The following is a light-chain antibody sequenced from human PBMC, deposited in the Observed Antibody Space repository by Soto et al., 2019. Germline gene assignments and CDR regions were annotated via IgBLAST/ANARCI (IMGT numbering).Light chain of an antibody. V-gene: IGKV3-20*01. Sequence: EIVLTQSPGTLSLSPGERATLSCRAGQSVSSNYLAWYQHKPGQAPSLLIYGASSTAPGIPDRFSGSGSGTDFTLTINRLGPEDFAVYYCQQYGSSPWTFGQGTKVEVK. CDR3: QQYGSSPWT. CDR1: QSVSSNY. J-gene: IGKJ1*01. CDR2: GAS.